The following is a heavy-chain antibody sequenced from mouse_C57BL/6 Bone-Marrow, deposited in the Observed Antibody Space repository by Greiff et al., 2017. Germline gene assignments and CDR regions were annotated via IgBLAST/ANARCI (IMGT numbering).Heavy chain of an antibody. Sequence: EVQLQQSGTVLARPGASVKMSCKTSGYTFTSYWMHWVKQRPGQGLEWIGAIYPGNSDTSSNQKFKGKAKLTAVTSASTAYMELSSLTNEDSAVYYCTRRRYYDYDGYYAMDYWGQGTSVTVSS. CDR2: IYPGNSDT. CDR3: TRRRYYDYDGYYAMDY. J-gene: IGHJ4*01. CDR1: GYTFTSYW. D-gene: IGHD2-4*01. V-gene: IGHV1-5*01.